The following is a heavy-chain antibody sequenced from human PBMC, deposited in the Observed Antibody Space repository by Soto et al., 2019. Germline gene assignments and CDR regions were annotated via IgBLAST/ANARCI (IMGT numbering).Heavy chain of an antibody. Sequence: GGSLRLSCAASGFTFDDYAMHWVRQAPGKGLEWVSGISWNSGNIGYADSVKGRFTISRDNTKNSLYLQMNSLRTEDTALYYCAKDSSLYNLNDDGNNWFDLWGQGTLVTVSS. CDR1: GFTFDDYA. V-gene: IGHV3-9*01. J-gene: IGHJ5*02. CDR2: ISWNSGNI. D-gene: IGHD1-1*01. CDR3: AKDSSLYNLNDDGNNWFDL.